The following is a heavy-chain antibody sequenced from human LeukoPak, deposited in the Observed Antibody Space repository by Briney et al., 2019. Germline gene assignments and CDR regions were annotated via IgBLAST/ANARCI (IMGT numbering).Heavy chain of an antibody. Sequence: GGSLRLSCVASGSTFSTFGMNWVRQAPGLGLEWLSYISKTSRTINYAASVKGRFTISRDNAKNSLYLQMNSLRDEDTAVYYCAAVPFVRGVTDSYDYWGQGTLVTVSS. D-gene: IGHD3-10*02. V-gene: IGHV3-48*02. J-gene: IGHJ4*02. CDR1: GSTFSTFG. CDR2: ISKTSRTI. CDR3: AAVPFVRGVTDSYDY.